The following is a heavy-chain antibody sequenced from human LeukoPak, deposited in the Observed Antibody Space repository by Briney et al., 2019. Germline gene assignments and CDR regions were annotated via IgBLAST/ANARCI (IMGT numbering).Heavy chain of an antibody. CDR3: AGNRDAYFLNAFDI. CDR2: IYTSGST. J-gene: IGHJ3*02. D-gene: IGHD5-24*01. CDR1: GGSISSYY. V-gene: IGHV4-4*07. Sequence: SSETLSLTCTVSGGSISSYYWSWIRQPAGKGLEWIGRIYTSGSTNYNPSLKSRVAISVDSSKNQFSLTLSSVTAADTAVYYCAGNRDAYFLNAFDIWGQGTMVTVSS.